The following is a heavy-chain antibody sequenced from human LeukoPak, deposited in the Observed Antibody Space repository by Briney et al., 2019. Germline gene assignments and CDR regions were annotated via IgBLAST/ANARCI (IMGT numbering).Heavy chain of an antibody. CDR1: GYTFTSYD. CDR2: MNPNSGNT. J-gene: IGHJ6*02. Sequence: ASVKVSCKASGYTFTSYDINWVRQATGQGLEWMGWMNPNSGNTGYAQKFQGRVTMTRNTSISTAYMELSSLRSEDTAAYYCARVTCSSTSCYGYWNYYYGMDVWGQGTTVTVSS. CDR3: ARVTCSSTSCYGYWNYYYGMDV. V-gene: IGHV1-8*01. D-gene: IGHD2-2*01.